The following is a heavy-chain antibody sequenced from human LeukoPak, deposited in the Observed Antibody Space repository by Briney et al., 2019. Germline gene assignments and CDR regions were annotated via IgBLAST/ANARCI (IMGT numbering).Heavy chain of an antibody. CDR1: GFTVSDNY. D-gene: IGHD3-3*01. CDR3: AGGTDFWSGYSFDS. V-gene: IGHV3-53*01. J-gene: IGHJ4*02. CDR2: IYSGGTT. Sequence: GGSLRLSCAASGFTVSDNYMSWVRQAPGKGLEWVSLIYSGGTTDYADSVKGRFTISRDISKNTLSLQMSSLRAEDTAVYYCAGGTDFWSGYSFDSWGQGTLVTVSS.